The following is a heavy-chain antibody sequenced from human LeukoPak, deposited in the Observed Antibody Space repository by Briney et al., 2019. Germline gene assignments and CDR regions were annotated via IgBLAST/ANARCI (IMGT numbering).Heavy chain of an antibody. Sequence: GGSLRLSCAASGFTFSDYAMTWFRQTPGRGLEWVSAIGATGGSVYYADFVKGRFTISRDDSKNTVYVQVNSLGTEDTAAYYCAKGSYYDSSGSFYFDYWGQGTLVTVSS. J-gene: IGHJ4*02. CDR1: GFTFSDYA. V-gene: IGHV3-23*01. CDR3: AKGSYYDSSGSFYFDY. D-gene: IGHD3-22*01. CDR2: IGATGGSV.